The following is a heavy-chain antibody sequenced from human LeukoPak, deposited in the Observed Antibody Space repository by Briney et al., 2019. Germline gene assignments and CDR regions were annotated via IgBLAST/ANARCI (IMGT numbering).Heavy chain of an antibody. V-gene: IGHV1-8*01. D-gene: IGHD3-10*01. J-gene: IGHJ4*02. Sequence: GASVKVSCKASGYTFTSYDINWVRQATGQGLEWMGWMNPNSGNTSYAQKFQGRVTMTRNTSISTAYMELSSLRSEDTAVYYCARAMVRGVTPPGYWGQGTLVTVSS. CDR1: GYTFTSYD. CDR3: ARAMVRGVTPPGY. CDR2: MNPNSGNT.